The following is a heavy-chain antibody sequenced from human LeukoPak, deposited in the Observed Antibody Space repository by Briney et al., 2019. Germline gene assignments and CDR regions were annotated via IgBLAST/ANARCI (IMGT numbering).Heavy chain of an antibody. J-gene: IGHJ4*02. CDR3: ARLGLYTSSWYRYYYFDY. V-gene: IGHV4-34*01. CDR1: GGSFNDYS. D-gene: IGHD6-13*01. Sequence: SETLSLTCGVHGGSFNDYSWTWIRQSPGKGLEWIGEINHSGSTTYNPSLKSRFTMSVDASKNQISLRLSSVTAAGTAVYYCARLGLYTSSWYRYYYFDYWGQGTLVTVSS. CDR2: INHSGST.